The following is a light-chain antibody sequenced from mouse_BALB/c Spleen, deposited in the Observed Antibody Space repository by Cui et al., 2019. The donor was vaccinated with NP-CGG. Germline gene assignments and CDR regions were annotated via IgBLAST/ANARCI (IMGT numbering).Light chain of an antibody. J-gene: IGLJ1*01. Sequence: QAVVTQESALTTSPGETVTLTCRSSTGAVTTSNYANWVQEKPDHLFTGLIGGTNNRAPGVPARFSGSLIGDKAALTITGAQTEDEAIYFCALWYSNHWVFGRNQTDCP. CDR1: TGAVTTSNY. V-gene: IGLV1*01. CDR3: ALWYSNHWV. CDR2: GTN.